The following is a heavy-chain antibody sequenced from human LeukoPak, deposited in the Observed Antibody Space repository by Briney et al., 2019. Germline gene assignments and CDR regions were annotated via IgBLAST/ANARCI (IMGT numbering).Heavy chain of an antibody. J-gene: IGHJ4*02. CDR3: ARGGDPYYYDSSGQFDY. CDR2: IYHSGST. Sequence: PSETLSLTCTVSGGSISSGGYYWSWIRQPPGKGLEWIGSIYHSGSTYYNPSLKSRVTISVDRSKNQFSLKLSSVTAADTAVYYCARGGDPYYYDSSGQFDYWGQGTLVTVSS. CDR1: GGSISSGGYY. D-gene: IGHD3-22*01. V-gene: IGHV4-30-2*01.